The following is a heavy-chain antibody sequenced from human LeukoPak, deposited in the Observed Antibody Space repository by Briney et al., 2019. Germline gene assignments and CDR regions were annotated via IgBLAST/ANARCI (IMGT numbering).Heavy chain of an antibody. Sequence: PGESLKISCKGSGYSFTSYWIGWVRQMPGKGLEWMGIIYPGDSDTRYSPSFQGQVTISADKSISTGYLQWSSLKASDTAMYYCARRDVPYSSGWYLGFDYWGQGTLVTVSS. V-gene: IGHV5-51*01. CDR1: GYSFTSYW. J-gene: IGHJ4*02. D-gene: IGHD6-19*01. CDR3: ARRDVPYSSGWYLGFDY. CDR2: IYPGDSDT.